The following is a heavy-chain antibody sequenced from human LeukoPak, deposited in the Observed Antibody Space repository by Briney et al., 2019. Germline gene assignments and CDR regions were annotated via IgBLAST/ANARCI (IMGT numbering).Heavy chain of an antibody. J-gene: IGHJ3*02. Sequence: SETLSLTCAVYGGSFSGYYWSWIRQPPGKGLEWIGEINHSGSTNYNPSLKSRVTISVDTSKNQFSLKLSSVTAADTAVNYCARDLTMVRGVIIDAFDIWGQGTMVTVSS. CDR3: ARDLTMVRGVIIDAFDI. V-gene: IGHV4-34*01. CDR1: GGSFSGYY. D-gene: IGHD3-10*01. CDR2: INHSGST.